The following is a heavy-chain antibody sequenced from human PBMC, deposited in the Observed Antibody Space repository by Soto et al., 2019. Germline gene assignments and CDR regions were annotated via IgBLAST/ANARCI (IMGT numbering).Heavy chain of an antibody. V-gene: IGHV1-69*01. CDR3: ARADDGRDGYFDY. J-gene: IGHJ4*02. Sequence: QVQLVQSGAEVKKPGSSVKVSCKASGGTFSSSAISWVRQSPGQGLEWMGGIIPIFGTANYAQKFQGRVKIPADESTSTAYMELRSLRSEYTAVYYWARADDGRDGYFDYWGQGTLVSVSS. CDR2: IIPIFGTA. CDR1: GGTFSSSA. D-gene: IGHD4-17*01.